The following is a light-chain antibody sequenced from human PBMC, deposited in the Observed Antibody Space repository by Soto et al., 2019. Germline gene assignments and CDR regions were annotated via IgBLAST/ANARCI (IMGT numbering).Light chain of an antibody. J-gene: IGLJ1*01. V-gene: IGLV2-14*01. CDR1: SSDVSNYNY. CDR3: SSYTSINTRYV. CDR2: EVT. Sequence: QSVLAQPASVSGSPGQSITISCTGTSSDVSNYNYVSWYQQHPGKAPKLMIYEVTNRPSGVSNRFSGSKSGNTASLTISGLQAEDEADYYCSSYTSINTRYVFGTGTTVTVL.